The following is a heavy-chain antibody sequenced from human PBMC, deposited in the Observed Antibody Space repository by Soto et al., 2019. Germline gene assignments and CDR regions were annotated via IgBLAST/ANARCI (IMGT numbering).Heavy chain of an antibody. CDR1: GGSISSGGYY. J-gene: IGHJ6*02. CDR3: ARGYCSSTSCYLGGGGYGMDV. CDR2: IYYSGST. D-gene: IGHD2-2*01. V-gene: IGHV4-31*03. Sequence: QVQLQESGPGLVKPSQTLSLTCTVSGGSISSGGYYWSWIRQHPGKGLEWIGYIYYSGSTYYNPSLKSRVTISVDTSKNQFSLKLSSVTAADTAVYYWARGYCSSTSCYLGGGGYGMDVWGQGTTVTVSS.